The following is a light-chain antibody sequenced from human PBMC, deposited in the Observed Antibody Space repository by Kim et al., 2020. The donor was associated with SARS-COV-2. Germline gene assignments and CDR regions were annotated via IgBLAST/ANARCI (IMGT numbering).Light chain of an antibody. V-gene: IGLV1-44*01. CDR2: SNN. CDR3: AAWDDSLNGWV. Sequence: ELTQPPSASGTPGQRVTISCSGSSSNIAGNTINWYQHLPGTAPKLLIYSNNQRPSGVPDRFSGSKSGTSASLAISGLQSEDEADYYCAAWDDSLNGWVFGGGTQLTVL. J-gene: IGLJ3*02. CDR1: SSNIAGNT.